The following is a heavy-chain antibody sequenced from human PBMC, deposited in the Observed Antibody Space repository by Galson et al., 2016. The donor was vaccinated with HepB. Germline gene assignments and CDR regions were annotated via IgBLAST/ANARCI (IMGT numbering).Heavy chain of an antibody. CDR1: WDSVSSNSAA. CDR3: ARDTLAPEGTSLPTRYFDY. CDR2: TYYRSKWFN. D-gene: IGHD1-1*01. Sequence: CAISWDSVSSNSAAWNWVRQSPSRGLEWLGRTYYRSKWFNDYAVSVKSRIIITPDTSKNQFSLQLNSVTPEDTAVYYCARDTLAPEGTSLPTRYFDYWGQGTLVTVSS. J-gene: IGHJ4*02. V-gene: IGHV6-1*01.